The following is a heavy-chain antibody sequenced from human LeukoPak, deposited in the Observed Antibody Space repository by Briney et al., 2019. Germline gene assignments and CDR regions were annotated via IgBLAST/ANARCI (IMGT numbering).Heavy chain of an antibody. D-gene: IGHD3-22*01. CDR3: AKASSGYYSWYFDY. V-gene: IGHV3-23*01. CDR1: GFTFSSYA. Sequence: PGGSLRLSCAASGFTFSSYAMSWVRQAPGKGLEWVSAISGSGGSTYYADSVKSRFTISRDNSKNTLYLQMNSLRAEDTAVYYCAKASSGYYSWYFDYWGQGTLVTVSS. J-gene: IGHJ4*02. CDR2: ISGSGGST.